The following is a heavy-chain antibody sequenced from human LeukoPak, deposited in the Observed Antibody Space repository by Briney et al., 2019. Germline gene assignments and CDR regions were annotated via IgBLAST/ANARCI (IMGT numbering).Heavy chain of an antibody. CDR3: ARPASSSWTTYYYYGMDV. CDR2: IWYDGSNK. J-gene: IGHJ6*04. D-gene: IGHD6-13*01. CDR1: GFTFSSYG. V-gene: IGHV3-33*01. Sequence: GGSLRLSCAASGFTFSSYGMHWVRQAPGKGLEWVAVIWYDGSNKYYADSVKGRFTISRDNSKNTLYLQMNRLRAEDTAVYYCARPASSSWTTYYYYGMDVWGKGTTVTVSS.